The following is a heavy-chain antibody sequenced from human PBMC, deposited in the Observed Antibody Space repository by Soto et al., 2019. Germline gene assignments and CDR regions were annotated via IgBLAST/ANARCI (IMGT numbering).Heavy chain of an antibody. D-gene: IGHD5-18*01. CDR2: ISGSGGST. Sequence: GGSLRLSCAASGFTFSSYAMSWVRQAPGKGLEWVSAISGSGGSTYYADSVKGRFTISRDNSKNTLYLQMNSLRAEDTAVYYCAKSDLWDTAMVKVPYYYYGMDVWGQGTTVTVSS. CDR1: GFTFSSYA. V-gene: IGHV3-23*01. CDR3: AKSDLWDTAMVKVPYYYYGMDV. J-gene: IGHJ6*02.